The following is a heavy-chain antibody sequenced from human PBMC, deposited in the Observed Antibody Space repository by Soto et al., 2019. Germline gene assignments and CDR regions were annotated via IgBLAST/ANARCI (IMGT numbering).Heavy chain of an antibody. D-gene: IGHD1-26*01. CDR1: GFTFSSYA. CDR3: AKGEDLYYYYRMDL. V-gene: IGHV3-23*01. Sequence: GGSLRLSCAASGFTFSSYAMSWVRQAPGKGLEWVSAISGSGGSTYYADSVKGRFTISRDNSKNTLYLQMNSLRAEDTAVYYCAKGEDLYYYYRMDLWGQGPTLTLPS. J-gene: IGHJ6*02. CDR2: ISGSGGST.